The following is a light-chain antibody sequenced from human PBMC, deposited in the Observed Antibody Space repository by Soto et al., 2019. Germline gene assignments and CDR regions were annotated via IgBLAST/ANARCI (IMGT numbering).Light chain of an antibody. V-gene: IGKV1-39*01. CDR2: AAS. CDR3: QQSFTTASIT. CDR1: QSISRN. J-gene: IGKJ5*01. Sequence: DIQMTQSPPSLSASVGDRVTITCRASQSISRNLNWYQHKPGKAPKLLIYAASSLQNGVPSRFRGGGSGTEFTLSINSLQPEDFGTYYCQQSFTTASITFDQGTRLEIK.